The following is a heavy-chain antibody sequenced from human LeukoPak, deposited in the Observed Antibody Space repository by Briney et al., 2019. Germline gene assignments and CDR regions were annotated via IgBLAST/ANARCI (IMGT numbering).Heavy chain of an antibody. CDR2: IWYDGNNK. D-gene: IGHD6-19*01. J-gene: IGHJ4*02. Sequence: PGRSLRLSCAASGFTFSSYGMHWVRQAPGKELEWVAVIWYDGNNKYYADSVKGRFTISRDNAKNSLYLQMNSLRAEDTAVYYCARDTGSSGSDYWGQGTLVTVSS. CDR3: ARDTGSSGSDY. V-gene: IGHV3-33*01. CDR1: GFTFSSYG.